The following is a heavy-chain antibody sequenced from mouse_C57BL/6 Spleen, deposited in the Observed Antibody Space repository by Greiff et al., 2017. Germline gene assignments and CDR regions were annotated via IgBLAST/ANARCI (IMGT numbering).Heavy chain of an antibody. J-gene: IGHJ2*01. D-gene: IGHD1-1*01. Sequence: EVQLQESGPELVKPGASVKISCKASGYSFTGYYMNWVKQSPEKSLEWIGEINPSTGGTTYNQKFKAKATLTVDKSSSTAYMQRKSLTSEDSAVYYCARYYDGSRFDYWGQGTTLTVSS. V-gene: IGHV1-42*01. CDR3: ARYYDGSRFDY. CDR1: GYSFTGYY. CDR2: INPSTGGT.